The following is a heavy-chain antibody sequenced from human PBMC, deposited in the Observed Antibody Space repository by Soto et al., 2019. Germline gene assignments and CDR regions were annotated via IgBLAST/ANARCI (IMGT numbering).Heavy chain of an antibody. Sequence: PGGSLRLSCAASGFTFSSYAMSWVRQAPGKGLEWVSAISGSGGSTYYADSVKGRFTISRDNSKNTLYLQMNSLRAEDTAVYYYAKDSWFPTPPADRRNQDFDYWGEGILVTVPS. CDR3: AKDSWFPTPPADRRNQDFDY. V-gene: IGHV3-23*01. D-gene: IGHD3-10*01. CDR2: ISGSGGST. J-gene: IGHJ4*02. CDR1: GFTFSSYA.